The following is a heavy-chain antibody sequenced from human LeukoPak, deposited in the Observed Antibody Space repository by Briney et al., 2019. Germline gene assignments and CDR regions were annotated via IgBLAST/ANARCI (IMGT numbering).Heavy chain of an antibody. CDR1: GGSISSGGYY. CDR3: ARDPRGGRYGDHIRYNWFDP. V-gene: IGHV4-30-2*01. J-gene: IGHJ5*02. CDR2: ISHSGST. D-gene: IGHD4-17*01. Sequence: KTSETLSLTCTVSGGSISSGGYYWSWIRQPPGKGLEWIGYISHSGSTYYNPSLKSRVTISVDTSKNQFSLKLSSVTAADTAVYYCARDPRGGRYGDHIRYNWFDPWGQGTLVTVSS.